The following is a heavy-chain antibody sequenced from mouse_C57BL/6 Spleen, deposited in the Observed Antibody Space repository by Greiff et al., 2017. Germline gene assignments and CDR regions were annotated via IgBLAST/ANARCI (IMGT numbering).Heavy chain of an antibody. CDR2: IDPSDCYT. V-gene: IGHV1-69*01. CDR3: ARDYGNSYYFGY. Sequence: HVQLQPPGAELVMPGASVTLSCKASGYTFTSYWMHWVKQRPGQGLEWLGEIDPSDCYTNYNQKFKGKSTLTLDKSSSAAYMQLSSLTSKDSAVYYCARDYGNSYYFGYWGQGTTLTVSS. J-gene: IGHJ2*01. CDR1: GYTFTSYW. D-gene: IGHD2-1*01.